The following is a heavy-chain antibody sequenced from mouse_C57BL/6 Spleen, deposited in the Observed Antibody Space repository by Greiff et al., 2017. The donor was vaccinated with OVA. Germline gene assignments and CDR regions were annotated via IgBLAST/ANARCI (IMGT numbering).Heavy chain of an antibody. CDR3: ARGGSYGSSYGYAMDY. V-gene: IGHV1-53*01. CDR1: GYTFTSYW. J-gene: IGHJ4*01. D-gene: IGHD1-1*01. CDR2: INPSNGGT. Sequence: QVQLQQPGTDLVKPGASVKLSCKASGYTFTSYWMHWVKQRPGQGLEWIGNINPSNGGTNYNEKFKSKATLTVDKSSSTAYMQLSSLTSEASAVYYCARGGSYGSSYGYAMDYWGQGTSVTVSA.